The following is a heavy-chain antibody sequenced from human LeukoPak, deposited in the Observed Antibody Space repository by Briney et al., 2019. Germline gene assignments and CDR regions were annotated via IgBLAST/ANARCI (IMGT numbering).Heavy chain of an antibody. Sequence: PGGSLRLSCVASRFMLDYAYINWVRQAPGRGLEWVGRIKSKSDGGAKDYAAPVQGRFSISRDDSKNTIYLQMNSLKIEDTGVYFCTWVPFDYWGQGTLVTVSS. CDR1: RFMLDYAY. D-gene: IGHD1-26*01. CDR2: IKSKSDGGAK. V-gene: IGHV3-15*01. J-gene: IGHJ4*02. CDR3: TWVPFDY.